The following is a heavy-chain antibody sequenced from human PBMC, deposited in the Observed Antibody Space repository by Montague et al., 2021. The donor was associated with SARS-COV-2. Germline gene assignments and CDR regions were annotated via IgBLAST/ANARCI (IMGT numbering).Heavy chain of an antibody. Sequence: CAISEDSVSSNSAAWNWIRQSPSRGLEWLGRTYYRSKWYNDYAVSVKSRITINPDTSKSQFSLQLNSVTPEDTAVYYCARQPLGYDFVYYYYGMDVWGQGTTVTVSS. V-gene: IGHV6-1*01. CDR2: TYYRSKWYN. CDR3: ARQPLGYDFVYYYYGMDV. CDR1: EDSVSSNSAA. D-gene: IGHD5-12*01. J-gene: IGHJ6*02.